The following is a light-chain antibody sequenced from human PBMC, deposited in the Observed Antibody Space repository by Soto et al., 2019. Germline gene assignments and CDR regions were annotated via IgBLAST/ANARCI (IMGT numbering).Light chain of an antibody. CDR2: EVS. J-gene: IGLJ3*02. CDR3: CSYAGSSTFWV. V-gene: IGLV2-23*02. Sequence: QSVLTQPASVSGSPGQSITISCTGTSRDVGSYNLVSWYQQHPGKAPKLMIYEVSKRPSGVSNRFSGSKSGNTASLTISGLQAEDEADYYCCSYAGSSTFWVFGGGTKLTVL. CDR1: SRDVGSYNL.